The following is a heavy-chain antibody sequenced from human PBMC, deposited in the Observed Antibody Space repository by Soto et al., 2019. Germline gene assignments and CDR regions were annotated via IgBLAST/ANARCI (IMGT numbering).Heavy chain of an antibody. CDR3: ARRYCDCFDY. CDR2: IYYSGST. Sequence: QVQLQESGPGLVKPSETLSLTCTVSGGSISSYYWRWIRQPPGKGLEWIGYIYYSGSTNYNPSLKSRVTISVDTSKNQFSLKLSSVTAADTAVYYCARRYCDCFDYWGQGTLVTVSS. J-gene: IGHJ4*02. D-gene: IGHD1-26*01. V-gene: IGHV4-59*08. CDR1: GGSISSYY.